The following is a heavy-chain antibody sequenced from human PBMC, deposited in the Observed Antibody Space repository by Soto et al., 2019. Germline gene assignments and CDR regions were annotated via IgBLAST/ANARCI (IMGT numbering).Heavy chain of an antibody. Sequence: SDTRSLTCTVSGGSISGHSWIWIRQPAGKGLEWIGHIYPSGSTSYNPSLRSRVTMSLDTSSNQIFLNLTSVTAADTAVFYCVRGRSYSVYDFWGPGTLVNVSS. CDR2: IYPSGST. CDR1: GGSISGHS. V-gene: IGHV4-4*07. CDR3: VRGRSYSVYDF. J-gene: IGHJ4*02. D-gene: IGHD5-12*01.